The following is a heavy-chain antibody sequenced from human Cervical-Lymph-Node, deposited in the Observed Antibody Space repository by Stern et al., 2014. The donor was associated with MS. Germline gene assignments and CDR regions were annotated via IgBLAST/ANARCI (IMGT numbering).Heavy chain of an antibody. CDR3: ARLAVAGTYYYNGMDV. Sequence: EQLLESGGEVKKPGASVKVSCKASGYTFTSYYMPWVRQSPGQGLEWLGIIKPSGGSTSYAQKFQGRVSMTRDTSTSTVYMELSSLRSEDTAVYYCARLAVAGTYYYNGMDVWGQGTTVTVSS. CDR2: IKPSGGST. V-gene: IGHV1-46*03. J-gene: IGHJ6*02. D-gene: IGHD6-19*01. CDR1: GYTFTSYY.